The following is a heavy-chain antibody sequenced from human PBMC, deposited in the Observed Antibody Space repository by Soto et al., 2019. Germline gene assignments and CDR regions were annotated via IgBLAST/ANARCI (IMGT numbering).Heavy chain of an antibody. Sequence: QVQLVQSGAEVKKPGSSVKVSCKASEDTFVSYAITWVRQAPGQGLEWMGGVVPILGSTNYAQKFQGRVTFTADKSTNTAYMELSSLRSEYTAMYYCAIGEPFILVLELWGQGTMVIVSS. CDR3: AIGEPFILVLEL. V-gene: IGHV1-69*06. D-gene: IGHD3-3*01. J-gene: IGHJ3*01. CDR2: VVPILGST. CDR1: EDTFVSYA.